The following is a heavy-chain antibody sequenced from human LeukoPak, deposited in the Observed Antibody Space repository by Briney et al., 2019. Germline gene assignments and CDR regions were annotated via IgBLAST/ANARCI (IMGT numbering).Heavy chain of an antibody. V-gene: IGHV4-30-2*01. CDR3: ARGTSYCTNGVCYREGMDV. Sequence: SETMSLTCAVSGGSISSGGYSWNWIRQPPGKGLEGLGYIYHSGSTYYNPSLNSRVTISVDRSKNQFSLKLSSVAAADTAVYYCARGTSYCTNGVCYREGMDVWGQGTTVTVSS. J-gene: IGHJ6*02. CDR2: IYHSGST. D-gene: IGHD2-8*01. CDR1: GGSISSGGYS.